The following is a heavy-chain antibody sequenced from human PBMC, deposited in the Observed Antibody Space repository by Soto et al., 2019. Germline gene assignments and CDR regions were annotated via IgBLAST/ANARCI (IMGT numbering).Heavy chain of an antibody. J-gene: IGHJ6*02. CDR1: GFTFNNYG. D-gene: IGHD3-10*01. CDR2: ISFDGRNK. CDR3: AKEPWLWFGENYSYGMDV. Sequence: PGGSLRLSCAASGFTFNNYGMHWVRQAPGKGLEWVVVISFDGRNKYYADSVKGRFTISRDNSKNTLYLQMNSLRAEDTAVYYCAKEPWLWFGENYSYGMDVWGQGTTVTVSS. V-gene: IGHV3-30*18.